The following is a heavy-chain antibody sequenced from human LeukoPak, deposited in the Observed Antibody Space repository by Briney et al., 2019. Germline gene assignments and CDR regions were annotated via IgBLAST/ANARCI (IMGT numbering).Heavy chain of an antibody. V-gene: IGHV4-4*07. D-gene: IGHD3-10*01. CDR3: ARDLLLWVGESSDGFDP. CDR1: GGSISSYY. CDR2: IYTSGST. Sequence: SETLSLTCTVSGGSISSYYWSWIRQPAGKGLEWIRRIYTSGSTNYNPSLKSRVTMSVDTSKNQFSLKLSSVTAADTAVYYCARDLLLWVGESSDGFDPWGQGTLVTVSS. J-gene: IGHJ5*02.